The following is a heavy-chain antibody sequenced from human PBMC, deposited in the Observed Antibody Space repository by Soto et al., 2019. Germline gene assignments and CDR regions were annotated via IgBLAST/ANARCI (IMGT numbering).Heavy chain of an antibody. D-gene: IGHD3-22*01. CDR1: GFTFDDYT. Sequence: PGGSLRLSCAASGFTFDDYTMHWVRQAPWKGLEWVSLISWDGVSTYYADSVKGRFTISRDNSKNSLYLQMNSLRTEDTALYYCARGGDYESSGYYIFDYWGQGTLV. V-gene: IGHV3-43*01. CDR3: ARGGDYESSGYYIFDY. CDR2: ISWDGVST. J-gene: IGHJ4*02.